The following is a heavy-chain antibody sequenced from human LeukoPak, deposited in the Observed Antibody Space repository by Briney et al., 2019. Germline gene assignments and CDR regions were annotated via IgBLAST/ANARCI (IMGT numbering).Heavy chain of an antibody. Sequence: GGSLRLSCAAYGFTFSNAWMSWVRQAPGKGLEWVGRIKSQTDGGTTDYAAPVKGRFTVSRDDSKNTLYLQMTSLKSEDTALYYCTTDKLPHMAAAGIEDFWGQGTLVTVSS. J-gene: IGHJ4*02. D-gene: IGHD6-13*01. CDR3: TTDKLPHMAAAGIEDF. CDR1: GFTFSNAW. CDR2: IKSQTDGGTT. V-gene: IGHV3-15*01.